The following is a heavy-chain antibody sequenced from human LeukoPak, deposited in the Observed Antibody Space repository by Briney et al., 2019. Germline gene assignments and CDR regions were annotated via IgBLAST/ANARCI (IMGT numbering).Heavy chain of an antibody. V-gene: IGHV4-34*01. CDR2: INHSGST. J-gene: IGHJ5*02. CDR3: ARGQGIAARRLRFDP. CDR1: GGSFSGYY. Sequence: PSETLSLTCAVYGGSFSGYYWSWIRQPPGKGLEWIGEINHSGSTNYNPSLKSRVTISVDTSKNQFSLKLSSVTAADTAVYYCARGQGIAARRLRFDPWGQGTLVTVSS. D-gene: IGHD6-6*01.